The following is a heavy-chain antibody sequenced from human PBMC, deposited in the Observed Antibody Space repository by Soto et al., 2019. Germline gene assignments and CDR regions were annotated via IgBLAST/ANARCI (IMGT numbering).Heavy chain of an antibody. J-gene: IGHJ4*02. CDR2: ISGSGGST. CDR3: AKYLGLVGY. V-gene: IGHV3-23*01. Sequence: VRQAPGKGLEWVSAISGSGGSTYYADSVKGRFTISRDNSKNTLYLQMNSLRAEDTAVYYCAKYLGLVGYWGQGTLVTVSS.